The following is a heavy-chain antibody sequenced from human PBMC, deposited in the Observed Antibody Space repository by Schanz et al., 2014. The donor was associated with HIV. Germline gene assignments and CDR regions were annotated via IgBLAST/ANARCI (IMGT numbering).Heavy chain of an antibody. J-gene: IGHJ6*02. CDR2: INSDGSST. V-gene: IGHV3-74*01. CDR3: KKHQQLKTNSLGPEDRVVYYSARGFGAPYYVFRSVYYKGVIDYGMNA. CDR1: GSTFSSYW. D-gene: IGHD2-8*02. Sequence: EVQLVESGGGLVQPGGSLRLSCAASGSTFSSYWMHWVRQAPGKGLVWVSRINSDGSSTNYADSVKGRLTISRDNAKTTPTPPTPNKADPPHTKDSTKKHQQLKTNSLGPEDRVVYYSARGFGAPYYVFRSVYYKGVIDYGMNAGGQGPTAT.